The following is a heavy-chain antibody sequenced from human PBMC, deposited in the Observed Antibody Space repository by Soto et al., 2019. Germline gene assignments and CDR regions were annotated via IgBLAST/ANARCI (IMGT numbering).Heavy chain of an antibody. D-gene: IGHD2-15*01. Sequence: GGSLRLSCAASGVTVSSNYMSWVRQAPGKGLEWVSVIYSGGSTYYADSVKGRFTISRDNSKNTLYLQMNSLRAEDTAVYYCASPPSGYCSGGSCYPWVRYYGMDVWGQGTTVTVSS. CDR1: GVTVSSNY. J-gene: IGHJ6*02. CDR3: ASPPSGYCSGGSCYPWVRYYGMDV. V-gene: IGHV3-66*01. CDR2: IYSGGST.